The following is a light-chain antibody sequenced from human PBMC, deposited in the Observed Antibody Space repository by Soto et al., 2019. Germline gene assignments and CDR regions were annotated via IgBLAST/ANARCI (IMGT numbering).Light chain of an antibody. CDR2: GVS. CDR1: QAINNN. J-gene: IGKJ1*01. V-gene: IGKV3-20*01. CDR3: QQYGSSPT. Sequence: TQSPATLSVSLGERATLSCRASQAINNNVAWHQQKPGQAPRLLIYGVSSRATGIPDRFSGSGSGTDFTLTISRLEPEDFAVYYCQQYGSSPTFGQGTKVDIK.